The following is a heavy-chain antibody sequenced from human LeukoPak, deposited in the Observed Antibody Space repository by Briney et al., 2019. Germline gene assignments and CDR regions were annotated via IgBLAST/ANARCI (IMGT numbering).Heavy chain of an antibody. J-gene: IGHJ4*02. CDR3: ARESAPRGDFDY. D-gene: IGHD3-10*01. CDR2: INPNSGGT. CDR1: GYTFTGYY. Sequence: ASVKVSCKASGYTFTGYYMRWVRQAPGQGLEWMGWINPNSGGTNYAQKFQGRVTMTRDTSISTAYMELSRLRSDDTAVYYCARESAPRGDFDYWGQGTLVTVSS. V-gene: IGHV1-2*02.